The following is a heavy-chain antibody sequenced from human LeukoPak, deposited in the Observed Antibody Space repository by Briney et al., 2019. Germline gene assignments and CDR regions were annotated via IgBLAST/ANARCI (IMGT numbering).Heavy chain of an antibody. CDR3: AKGLPYEVGFDW. J-gene: IGHJ4*02. CDR1: GFTLSNYG. V-gene: IGHV3-23*01. CDR2: ISDTGGNT. D-gene: IGHD1-26*01. Sequence: PGGSLRLSCAASGFTLSNYGMTWVRQAPGKGLEWVSAISDTGGNTYYADSVKGRFTISRDSPKNTLYLQMNSLRAEDTAVYYCAKGLPYEVGFDWWGQGTLVTVSS.